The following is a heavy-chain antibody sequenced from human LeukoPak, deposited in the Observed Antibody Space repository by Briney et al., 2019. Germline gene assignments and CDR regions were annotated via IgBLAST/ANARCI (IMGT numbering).Heavy chain of an antibody. CDR3: ARQNGWSPRRYYFDY. CDR1: GYSFTSYW. CDR2: IYPGDSDT. J-gene: IGHJ4*02. V-gene: IGHV5-51*01. Sequence: GESLKISCKGSGYSFTSYWIGWVRQMPGKGLELMGIIYPGDSDTRYSPSFQGQVTISADKSITTAYLQWSSLKASDTAMYYCARQNGWSPRRYYFDYWGQGTLVTVSS. D-gene: IGHD6-19*01.